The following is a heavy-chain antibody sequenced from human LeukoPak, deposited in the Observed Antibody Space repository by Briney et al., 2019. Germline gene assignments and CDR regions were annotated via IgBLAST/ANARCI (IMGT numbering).Heavy chain of an antibody. CDR3: ARQAGREVVANTWFDP. CDR1: GYNFSSHW. V-gene: IGHV5-51*01. CDR2: IYPGDSDA. J-gene: IGHJ5*02. Sequence: GDSLKISCTGSGYNFSSHWIVWVRQMPGKGLAWVGIIYPGDSDARYSPSLQGQVTISADKSINTAYLQWRGLKASDTAIYFCARQAGREVVANTWFDPWGQGTLVTVSP. D-gene: IGHD3-10*01.